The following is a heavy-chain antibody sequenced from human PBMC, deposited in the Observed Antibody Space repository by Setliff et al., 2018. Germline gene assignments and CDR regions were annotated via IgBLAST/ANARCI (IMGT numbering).Heavy chain of an antibody. CDR1: GGSISRGSYY. V-gene: IGHV4-61*02. J-gene: IGHJ4*02. CDR3: ERGGGGKPFDY. D-gene: IGHD2-15*01. CDR2: IYTSGNT. Sequence: KPSETLSLTCTVSGGSISRGSYYWNWIRQPAGQGLEWIGRIYTSGNTNYNPSIKSRVTISVDTSKNQFSLKLSSVTAADTAVYYCERGGGGKPFDYWGQGTLVTVSS.